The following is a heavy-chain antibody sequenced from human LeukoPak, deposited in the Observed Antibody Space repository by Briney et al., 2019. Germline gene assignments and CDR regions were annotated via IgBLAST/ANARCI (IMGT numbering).Heavy chain of an antibody. CDR3: ARDREAAGLDY. CDR1: GGSFNGYY. Sequence: SETLSLTCAVSGGSFNGYYWSWIRQPPGKGFEWLAEIHHTGSINYNPSLKGRATISGDTSKNQFSLKLSSVTAADTAVYYCARDREAAGLDYWGQGTLVTVSS. J-gene: IGHJ4*02. CDR2: IHHTGSI. V-gene: IGHV4-34*01. D-gene: IGHD6-13*01.